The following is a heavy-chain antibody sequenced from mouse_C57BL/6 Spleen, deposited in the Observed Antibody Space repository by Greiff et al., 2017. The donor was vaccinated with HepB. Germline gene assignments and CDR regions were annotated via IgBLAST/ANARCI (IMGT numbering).Heavy chain of an antibody. CDR3: ARGGSNYGYFDV. Sequence: VQLQQPGAELVKPGASVKLSCKASGYTFTSYWMHWVKQRPGQGLEWIGMIHPNSGSTNYNEKFKSKATLTVDKSSSTAYMQLSSLTSEDSAVYYCARGGSNYGYFDVWGTGTTVTVSS. V-gene: IGHV1-64*01. CDR1: GYTFTSYW. D-gene: IGHD2-5*01. J-gene: IGHJ1*03. CDR2: IHPNSGST.